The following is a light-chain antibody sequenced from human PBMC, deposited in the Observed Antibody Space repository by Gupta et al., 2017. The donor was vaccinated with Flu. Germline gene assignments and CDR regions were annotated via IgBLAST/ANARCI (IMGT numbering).Light chain of an antibody. J-gene: IGKJ4*02. CDR3: QQYNNWLLT. Sequence: DIVLTQSPATLSVSPGERATLSCRASQSVSSNLAWYQQQPGQAPRLLIYGASTRATGIPARFSGSGSGTEFTLTSCSLQSEDVAVYYCQQYNNWLLTFGGGTKVEIK. CDR1: QSVSSN. CDR2: GAS. V-gene: IGKV3-15*01.